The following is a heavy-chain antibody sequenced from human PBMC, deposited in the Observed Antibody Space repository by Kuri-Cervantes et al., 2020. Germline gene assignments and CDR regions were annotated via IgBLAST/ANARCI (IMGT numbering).Heavy chain of an antibody. CDR1: GFTFSSYG. D-gene: IGHD6-13*01. J-gene: IGHJ6*02. V-gene: IGHV3-30*18. Sequence: LSLTCAASGFTFSSYGMHWVRQAPGKGLEWVAVISYDGSNKYYADSVKGRFTISRDNSKNTLYLQMNSLRAEDTAVYYCAKEVGESSSWYQVGSWYYYYYGMDVWGQGTTVTVSS. CDR2: ISYDGSNK. CDR3: AKEVGESSSWYQVGSWYYYYYGMDV.